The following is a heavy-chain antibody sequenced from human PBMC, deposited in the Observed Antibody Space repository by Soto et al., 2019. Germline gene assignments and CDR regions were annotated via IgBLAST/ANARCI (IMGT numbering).Heavy chain of an antibody. CDR3: ARQVATVDSYYYYGMDV. J-gene: IGHJ6*02. CDR1: GYSFTSYW. D-gene: IGHD2-21*02. Sequence: GESLKISCKGSGYSFTSYWIGWVRQMPGKGLEWMGIIYPGDSDTRYSPSFQGQVTISADKSISTAYLQWSSLKASDTAMYYCARQVATVDSYYYYGMDVWGQGTTVTVSS. V-gene: IGHV5-51*01. CDR2: IYPGDSDT.